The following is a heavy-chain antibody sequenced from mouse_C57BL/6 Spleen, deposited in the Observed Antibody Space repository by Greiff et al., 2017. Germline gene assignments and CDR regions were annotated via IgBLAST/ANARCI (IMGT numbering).Heavy chain of an antibody. CDR2: IYPGDGDT. Sequence: QVQLKQSGPELVKPGASVKISCKASGYAFSSSWMNWVKQRPGKGLEWIGRIYPGDGDTNYNGKFKGKATLTADKSSSTAYMQLSSLTSEDSAVYFCAREYYYGSRGFAYWGQGTLVTVSA. V-gene: IGHV1-82*01. CDR3: AREYYYGSRGFAY. J-gene: IGHJ3*01. D-gene: IGHD1-1*01. CDR1: GYAFSSSW.